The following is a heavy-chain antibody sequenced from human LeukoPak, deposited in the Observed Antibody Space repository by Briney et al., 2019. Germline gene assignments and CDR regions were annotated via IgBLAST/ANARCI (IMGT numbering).Heavy chain of an antibody. J-gene: IGHJ4*02. CDR2: ISSSSSYI. CDR1: GFTFSSYS. D-gene: IGHD3-22*01. CDR3: ASIIRYYYDSSGFSSG. Sequence: GGSLRLSCAASGFTFSSYSMNWVRQAPGKGLEWVSSISSSSSYIYYADSVKGRFTISRDNAKNSLYLQMNSLRAEDTAVYYCASIIRYYYDSSGFSSGWGQGTLVTVSS. V-gene: IGHV3-21*01.